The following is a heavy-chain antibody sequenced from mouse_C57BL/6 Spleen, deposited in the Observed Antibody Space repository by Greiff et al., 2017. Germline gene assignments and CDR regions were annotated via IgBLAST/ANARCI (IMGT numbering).Heavy chain of an antibody. CDR2: IDPENGDT. CDR1: GFNIKDDY. Sequence: EVQLVESGAELVRPGASVKLSCTASGFNIKDDYMHWVKQRPEQGLEWIGWIDPENGDTEYASKFQGKATITADTSSNTAYLQLSSLTSEDTAVYYCTTRRLRAAWFAYWGQGTLVTVSA. J-gene: IGHJ3*01. D-gene: IGHD1-1*01. V-gene: IGHV14-4*01. CDR3: TTRRLRAAWFAY.